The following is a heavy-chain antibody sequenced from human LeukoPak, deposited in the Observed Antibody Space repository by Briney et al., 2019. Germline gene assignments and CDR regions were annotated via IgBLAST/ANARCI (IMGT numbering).Heavy chain of an antibody. CDR3: ASTPITSGYYYTNYYYYYGMDV. V-gene: IGHV4-61*05. Sequence: SETLSLTCTVSGGSISSNGYYWGWIRQPPGKGLEWIGRIYTSGSTNYNPSLKSRVTMSVDTSKNQFSLKLSSVTAADTAVYYCASTPITSGYYYTNYYYYYGMDVWGQGTTVTVSS. J-gene: IGHJ6*02. D-gene: IGHD3-22*01. CDR1: GGSISSNGYY. CDR2: IYTSGST.